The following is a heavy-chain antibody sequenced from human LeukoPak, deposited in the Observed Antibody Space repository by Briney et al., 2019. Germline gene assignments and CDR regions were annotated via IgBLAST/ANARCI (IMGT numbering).Heavy chain of an antibody. D-gene: IGHD3-22*01. CDR3: ARESYDSSGYYFPDETPAIDY. CDR1: GFTFSSYA. V-gene: IGHV3-30-3*01. J-gene: IGHJ4*02. Sequence: QPGGSLRLSCAASGFTFSSYATHWVRQAPGKGLEWVAVISYDGSNKYYADSVKGRFTISRDNSKNTLYLQMNSLRAEDTAMYYCARESYDSSGYYFPDETPAIDYWGQGTLVTVSS. CDR2: ISYDGSNK.